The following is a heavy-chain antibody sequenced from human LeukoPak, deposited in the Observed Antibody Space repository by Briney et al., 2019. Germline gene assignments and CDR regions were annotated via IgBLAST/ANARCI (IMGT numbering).Heavy chain of an antibody. V-gene: IGHV3-11*01. J-gene: IGHJ4*02. CDR3: ARRYRGVYGYNFLGYFGQ. CDR1: GFTFSDYY. CDR2: ISSAGTTI. Sequence: GGSLRLSCAASGFTFSDYYMSWIRQAPGKGLECVSYISSAGTTIYYADSVTGRFTISRDNAKTSTYPQMNSLRADDTAVYYCARRYRGVYGYNFLGYFGQWGQGTMVTVSS. D-gene: IGHD5-24*01.